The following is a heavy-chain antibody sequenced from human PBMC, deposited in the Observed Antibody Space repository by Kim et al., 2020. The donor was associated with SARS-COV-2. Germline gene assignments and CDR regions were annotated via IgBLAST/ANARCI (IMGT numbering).Heavy chain of an antibody. CDR1: TGSFSGYY. CDR3: ARGANWNYYY. D-gene: IGHD1-7*01. V-gene: IGHV4-34*01. Sequence: SETLSLTCAVYTGSFSGYYWTWIRQPPGKGLEWIGEINHSGSTNYNPSLKSRVTISVDTSKNQFSLKLSSVTDADTAVYYCARGANWNYYYWGQGTLVTVSS. J-gene: IGHJ4*02. CDR2: INHSGST.